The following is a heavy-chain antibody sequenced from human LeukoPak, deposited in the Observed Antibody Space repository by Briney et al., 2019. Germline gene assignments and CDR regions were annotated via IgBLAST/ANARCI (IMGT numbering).Heavy chain of an antibody. CDR2: ISYDGSNK. Sequence: PGRSLRLSCAASGFTFSSYGMRWVRQAPGKGLEWVAVISYDGSNKYYADSVKGRFTISRDNSKNTLYLQMNSLRAEDTAVYYCAKDREGSSWFDYWGQGTLVTVSS. V-gene: IGHV3-30*18. CDR3: AKDREGSSWFDY. J-gene: IGHJ4*02. CDR1: GFTFSSYG. D-gene: IGHD6-13*01.